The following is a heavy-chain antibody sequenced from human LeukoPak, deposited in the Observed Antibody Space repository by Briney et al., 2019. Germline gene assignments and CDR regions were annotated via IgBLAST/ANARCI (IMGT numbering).Heavy chain of an antibody. CDR1: GGSINNYY. CDR3: AREEHLNWGPSGGYYYIDV. J-gene: IGHJ6*03. V-gene: IGHV4-59*01. CDR2: IFYSGST. Sequence: SETLSLTCAVSGGSINNYYWSWIRQPPGKTLEWIGYIFYSGSTNYNPSLKSRVTISVDTSKNQFSLNLSSVTAADTAVYSCAREEHLNWGPSGGYYYIDVWGKGTTVTVSS. D-gene: IGHD7-27*01.